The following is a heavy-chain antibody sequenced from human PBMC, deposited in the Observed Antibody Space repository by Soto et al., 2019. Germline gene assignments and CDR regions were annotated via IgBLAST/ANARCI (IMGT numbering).Heavy chain of an antibody. D-gene: IGHD3-3*01. V-gene: IGHV4-31*02. Sequence: QVQLQESGPGLVKPSQTLSLTCSVSGGSVSSGGYYWNWIRQLPGKGLEWIGYIYDTETAYYNPSLQSRPSISLDTSKNQFSLTLNSVTPADTAVYYCARENFGAVVHDAFDLWGQGTVVTVSS. CDR3: ARENFGAVVHDAFDL. CDR2: IYDTETA. J-gene: IGHJ3*01. CDR1: GGSVSSGGYY.